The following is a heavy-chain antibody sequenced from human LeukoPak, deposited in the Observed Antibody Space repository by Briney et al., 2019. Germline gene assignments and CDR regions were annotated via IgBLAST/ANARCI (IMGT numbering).Heavy chain of an antibody. Sequence: ASVKVSCKASGYTFTSHAMHWVRQAPGQRLEWMGWINAGNGNTKYSQKFQGRVTITRDTSASTAYMELSSLRSEDTAVYYCARAGYCSSTSCYQEPVDYWGQGTLVTVSS. D-gene: IGHD2-2*03. J-gene: IGHJ4*02. CDR2: INAGNGNT. CDR1: GYTFTSHA. V-gene: IGHV1-3*01. CDR3: ARAGYCSSTSCYQEPVDY.